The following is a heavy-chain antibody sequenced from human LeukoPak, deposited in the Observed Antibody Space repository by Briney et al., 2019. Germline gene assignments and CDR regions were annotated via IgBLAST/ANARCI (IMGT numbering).Heavy chain of an antibody. CDR2: FYISGRT. V-gene: IGHV4-4*07. CDR1: GGSTSSYY. J-gene: IGHJ4*02. Sequence: SETLSLTCTVSGGSTSSYYWSWIRQPAGRGLEWIGRFYISGRTNYNPSLKSRVTMSVDTSKNQFSLRLNSVTAADTAVYYCARDFLLQSEGLFDYWGQGTLVTVSS. D-gene: IGHD4-11*01. CDR3: ARDFLLQSEGLFDY.